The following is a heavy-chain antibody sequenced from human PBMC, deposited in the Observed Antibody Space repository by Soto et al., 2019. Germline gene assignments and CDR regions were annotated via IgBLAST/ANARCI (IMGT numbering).Heavy chain of an antibody. V-gene: IGHV1-3*01. D-gene: IGHD2-2*01. CDR2: INPGNGNT. Sequence: ASVKVSCKASGYTFTSYGMNWVRQAPGRGLEWMGWINPGNGNTKYSQKFQGRVTITRDTSTSTVYMELSSLRSEDTAVYYFAGGGDCSSTSGTRWGFKVYYYYGMDVWGQGTKVTVSS. J-gene: IGHJ6*02. CDR3: AGGGDCSSTSGTRWGFKVYYYYGMDV. CDR1: GYTFTSYG.